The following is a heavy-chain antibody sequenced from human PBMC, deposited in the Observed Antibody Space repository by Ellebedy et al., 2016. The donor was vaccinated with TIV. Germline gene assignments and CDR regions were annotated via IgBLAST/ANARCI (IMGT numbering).Heavy chain of an antibody. J-gene: IGHJ4*02. D-gene: IGHD5-18*01. V-gene: IGHV4-4*02. CDR3: ARVSTVMVTSSDY. Sequence: MPGGSLRLSCAVSGGSISSNNWWSSVRQPPGKGLEWMGEIYHIGTTNYNPSLKSRVTISVDKSKNQFSLKLSSVTAADTAVYYCARVSTVMVTSSDYWGQGTLVTVSS. CDR2: IYHIGTT. CDR1: GGSISSNNW.